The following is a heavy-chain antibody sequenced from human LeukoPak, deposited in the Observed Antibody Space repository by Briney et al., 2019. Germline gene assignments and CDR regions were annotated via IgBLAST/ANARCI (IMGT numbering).Heavy chain of an antibody. CDR3: AREGSGYEDYYHYMDV. CDR2: IYTSGRT. J-gene: IGHJ6*03. CDR1: GGSISSCSYY. D-gene: IGHD5-12*01. Sequence: SQTLSLTCTVSGGSISSCSYYWSWIRQPAGKGLEWIGRIYTSGRTNYNPSLKSRVTISVDTSKNQFSLKLSSVTAADTAVYYCAREGSGYEDYYHYMDVWGKGTTVTISS. V-gene: IGHV4-61*02.